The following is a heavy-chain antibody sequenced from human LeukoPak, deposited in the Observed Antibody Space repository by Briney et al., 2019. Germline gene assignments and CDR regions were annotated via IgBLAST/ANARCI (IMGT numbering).Heavy chain of an antibody. Sequence: KPSETLSLTCTLSGDSTNTYFWSWIRQPPGKGLEWIGYIYYTGTTNYNPSLKGRVTISVDTSKNQFSLKVNSVTAADTGVYYCASKSTDHGELRFDYWGQGTLVTVSS. D-gene: IGHD4-17*01. V-gene: IGHV4-59*01. CDR1: GDSTNTYF. CDR3: ASKSTDHGELRFDY. J-gene: IGHJ4*02. CDR2: IYYTGTT.